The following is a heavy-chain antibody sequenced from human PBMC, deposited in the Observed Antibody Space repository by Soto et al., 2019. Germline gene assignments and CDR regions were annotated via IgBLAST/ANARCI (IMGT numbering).Heavy chain of an antibody. V-gene: IGHV3-48*02. CDR2: ISSSGSTI. CDR3: ARDTWFGELIYEGSSY. J-gene: IGHJ4*02. Sequence: EVLLVESGGGLVQPGGSLRLSCAASGFTFSSYSMNWVRQAPGKGLGWVSYISSSGSTIYYADSVKGRFTITRDNAKNSLYLQMNRLRDEDTAVYYCARDTWFGELIYEGSSYWGQGTLVTVSS. CDR1: GFTFSSYS. D-gene: IGHD3-10*01.